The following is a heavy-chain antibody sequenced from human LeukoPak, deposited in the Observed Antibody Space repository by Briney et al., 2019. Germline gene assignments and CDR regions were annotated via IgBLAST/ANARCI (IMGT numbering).Heavy chain of an antibody. V-gene: IGHV4-34*01. CDR1: GGSFSGYY. J-gene: IGHJ4*02. Sequence: MSSETLSLTCAVYGGSFSGYYWSWIRQPPGKGLEWIGEINHSGSTNYNPSLKSRVTISVDTSKNQFSLKLSSVTAADTAVYYCASATWYYYDSSGYYGWGQGTLVTVSS. CDR3: ASATWYYYDSSGYYG. CDR2: INHSGST. D-gene: IGHD3-22*01.